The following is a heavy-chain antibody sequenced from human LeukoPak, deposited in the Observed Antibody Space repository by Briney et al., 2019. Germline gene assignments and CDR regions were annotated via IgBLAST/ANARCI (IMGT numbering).Heavy chain of an antibody. CDR2: IYHSATT. D-gene: IGHD2-21*02. CDR1: GGSITSGGYS. Sequence: PSQTLSLTCAVSGGSITSGGYSWNWIRQPPGKGPEWIGYIYHSATTYYNPSLGSRVTISVDRFKNQFSLKLSSVTAADTAVYYCARGDYCGGACYPDDGWFDPWGQGTLVTVSS. V-gene: IGHV4-30-2*01. CDR3: ARGDYCGGACYPDDGWFDP. J-gene: IGHJ5*02.